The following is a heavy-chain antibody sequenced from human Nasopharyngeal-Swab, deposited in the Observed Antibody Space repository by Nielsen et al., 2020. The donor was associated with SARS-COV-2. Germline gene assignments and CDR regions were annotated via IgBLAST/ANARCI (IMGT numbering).Heavy chain of an antibody. CDR2: GYFSGHM. V-gene: IGHV4-59*08. J-gene: IGHJ4*02. CDR1: GDSISGYY. CDR3: ARGGGRKIFFDY. Sequence: SETLSLTCSVSGDSISGYYWSWIRQPPGRGLEWVGYGYFSGHMEYNPSLKSRATISLDTSKNQFSLNLRSVTAADTAVYYCARGGGRKIFFDYWGQGTLITVSS. D-gene: IGHD2/OR15-2a*01.